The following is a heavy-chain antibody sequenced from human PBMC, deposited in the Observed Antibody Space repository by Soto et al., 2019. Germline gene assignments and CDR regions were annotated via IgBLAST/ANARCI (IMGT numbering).Heavy chain of an antibody. CDR2: ISDYNGNA. Sequence: QVQMVQSGVEVKKPGASVKVSCKTSGYNFKNYGISWVRQAPGRGLEWMGQISDYNGNADYAQKLQGRVSMTADTSTNTAYMELRSLRSDDTAVYYCARAPGSFYYFFDYWGQGTLVTVSS. CDR1: GYNFKNYG. D-gene: IGHD3-22*01. CDR3: ARAPGSFYYFFDY. V-gene: IGHV1-18*01. J-gene: IGHJ4*02.